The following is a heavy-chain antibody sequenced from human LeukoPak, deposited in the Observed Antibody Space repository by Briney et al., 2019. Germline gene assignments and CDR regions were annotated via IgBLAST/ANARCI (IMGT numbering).Heavy chain of an antibody. CDR2: IYYSGST. J-gene: IGHJ4*02. CDR3: ARDDSSGYYYLVY. D-gene: IGHD3-22*01. V-gene: IGHV4-31*03. CDR1: GGSISSGGYY. Sequence: PSETLSLTCTVSGGSISSGGYYWSWIRQHPGKGLEWIGYIYYSGSTYYNPSLKSRVTISVDTSKNQFSLKLSSVTAADTAVYYCARDDSSGYYYLVYWGQGTLVTVSS.